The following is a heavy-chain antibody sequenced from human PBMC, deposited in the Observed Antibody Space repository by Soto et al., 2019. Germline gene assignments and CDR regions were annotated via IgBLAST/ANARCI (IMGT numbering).Heavy chain of an antibody. CDR2: LISVGSST. D-gene: IGHD3-10*01. CDR3: ARDSGYGAGNSVNHYMDN. Sequence: EGSMRLSCAASGFTFSRYWMHWVRQAPGEWLVWVSRLISVGSSTTYADSVKGRFTVSRDNAKNTLYLQMDSLRTEDTAVYFCARDSGYGAGNSVNHYMDNWGHGTLVTISS. J-gene: IGHJ4*01. CDR1: GFTFSRYW. V-gene: IGHV3-74*01.